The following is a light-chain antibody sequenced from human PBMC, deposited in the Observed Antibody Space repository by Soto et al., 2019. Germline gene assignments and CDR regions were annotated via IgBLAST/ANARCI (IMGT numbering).Light chain of an antibody. J-gene: IGKJ4*01. Sequence: DIQMTQSPSTLSGSVGDRVTITCRASQGIGNYLSWYQQKPGKIPKLLIYTSSTLQSGVPSRFSGSGSGTDFTLTISSLQPEDVATYYCQKHNGAPLTFGGGTKVDIK. V-gene: IGKV1-27*01. CDR2: TSS. CDR1: QGIGNY. CDR3: QKHNGAPLT.